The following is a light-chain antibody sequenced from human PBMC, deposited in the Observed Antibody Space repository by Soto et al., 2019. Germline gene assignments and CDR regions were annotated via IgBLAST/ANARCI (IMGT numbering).Light chain of an antibody. CDR1: HSVNSNY. CDR3: QRYGTSPT. J-gene: IGKJ1*01. CDR2: XXX. V-gene: IGKV3-20*01. Sequence: PGGRATLSCRASHSVNSNYLAWYQHRPGQXPRLLXXXXXXXXXXXXDXFSGRGSGTDFTLTISRLEPEDFAVYFCQRYGTSPTFGQGTKVDIK.